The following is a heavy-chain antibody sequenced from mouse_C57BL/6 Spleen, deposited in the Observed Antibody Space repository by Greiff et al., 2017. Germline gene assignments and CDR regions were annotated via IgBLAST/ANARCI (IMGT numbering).Heavy chain of an antibody. V-gene: IGHV1-62-2*01. Sequence: VQGVESGAELVKPGASVKLSCKASGYTFTEYTIHWVKQRSGQGLEWIGWFYPGSGSIKYNEKFKDKATLTADKSSSTVYMELSRLTSEDSAVYFGARHEGKPAYYYEAWFAYWGQGTLVTVSA. CDR3: ARHEGKPAYYYEAWFAY. CDR1: GYTFTEYT. J-gene: IGHJ3*01. D-gene: IGHD1-1*01. CDR2: FYPGSGSI.